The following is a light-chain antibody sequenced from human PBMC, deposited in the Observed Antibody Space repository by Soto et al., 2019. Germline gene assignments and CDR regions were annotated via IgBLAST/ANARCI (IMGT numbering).Light chain of an antibody. Sequence: EIVLTQSPGTLSLSPGERATLSCRTSQSVSSTYLAWYQQKPGQTPRLLIYHASSRATGIPDRFSGSGSGTDFTLTISRLEPEDFAVYYCQQYGRSPPEYTFGQGTKLEIK. CDR1: QSVSSTY. V-gene: IGKV3-20*01. J-gene: IGKJ2*01. CDR2: HAS. CDR3: QQYGRSPPEYT.